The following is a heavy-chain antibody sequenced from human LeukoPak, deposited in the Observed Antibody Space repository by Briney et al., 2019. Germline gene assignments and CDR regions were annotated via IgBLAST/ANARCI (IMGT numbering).Heavy chain of an antibody. Sequence: PSETLSLTCTVSGGSISSGSYYWSWIRQPAGKGLEWIGRIYTSGSTNYNPSLKSRVTISVDTSKNQFSLKLSSVTAADTAVYYCARDRYGSGSYFDYWGQGTLVTVSS. CDR1: GGSISSGSYY. CDR3: ARDRYGSGSYFDY. CDR2: IYTSGST. J-gene: IGHJ4*02. D-gene: IGHD3-10*01. V-gene: IGHV4-61*02.